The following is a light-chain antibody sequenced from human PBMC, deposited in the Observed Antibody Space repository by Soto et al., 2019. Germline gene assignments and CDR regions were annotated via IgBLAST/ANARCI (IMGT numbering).Light chain of an antibody. CDR1: SSDVGSYNL. V-gene: IGLV2-23*02. J-gene: IGLJ1*01. Sequence: QFVLTQPASVSGSPGQSITISCTGTSSDVGSYNLVSWYQQHPGKAPKLMIYEVSKRPSGVSDRFSGSKSGNTASLTISGLQAEDETDYYCCSYAGTSTFVVFGTGTKVTVL. CDR2: EVS. CDR3: CSYAGTSTFVV.